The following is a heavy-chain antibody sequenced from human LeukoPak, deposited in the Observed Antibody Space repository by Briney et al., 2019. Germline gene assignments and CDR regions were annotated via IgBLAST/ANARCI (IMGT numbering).Heavy chain of an antibody. J-gene: IGHJ6*02. CDR2: IYYSGST. CDR3: ARVLYYGLGMDV. Sequence: SETLSLTCTVFGGSISSGDYYWSWIRQPPGKGLEWIGYIYYSGSTYYNPSLKSRVTTSVDTSKNQFSLKLSSVTAADTAVYYCARVLYYGLGMDVWGQGTTVTVSS. V-gene: IGHV4-30-4*01. D-gene: IGHD2-8*01. CDR1: GGSISSGDYY.